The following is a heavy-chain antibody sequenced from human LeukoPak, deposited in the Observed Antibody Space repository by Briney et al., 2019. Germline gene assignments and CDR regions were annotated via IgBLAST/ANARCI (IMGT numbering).Heavy chain of an antibody. CDR1: GFTFSNYE. V-gene: IGHV3-48*03. CDR3: ARDVKELLWFGELLSGGLSDYYGIDV. CDR2: ISSSASTI. Sequence: GGSLRLSCAASGFTFSNYEMNWVRQAPGKGLEWVSYISSSASTIYYADSVKGRFTISRDNAKNSLYLEMNSLRVEDTAVYYCARDVKELLWFGELLSGGLSDYYGIDVWGQGTTVTVSS. D-gene: IGHD3-10*01. J-gene: IGHJ6*02.